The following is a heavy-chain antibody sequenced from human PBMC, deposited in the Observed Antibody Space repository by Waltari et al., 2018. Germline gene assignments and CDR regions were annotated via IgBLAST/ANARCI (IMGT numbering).Heavy chain of an antibody. D-gene: IGHD6-13*01. Sequence: EVQLVESGGGLVQPGGSLRLSCAASGFTFSSYWMSWVRQAPGKGLGWVANIKQDGSEKYYVDSGKGRFTISRDNAKNLLYLQMKSLRAEDTAVYYCARFRPRSCWYRNAFDIWGQGTMVTVSS. J-gene: IGHJ3*02. V-gene: IGHV3-7*01. CDR3: ARFRPRSCWYRNAFDI. CDR2: IKQDGSEK. CDR1: GFTFSSYW.